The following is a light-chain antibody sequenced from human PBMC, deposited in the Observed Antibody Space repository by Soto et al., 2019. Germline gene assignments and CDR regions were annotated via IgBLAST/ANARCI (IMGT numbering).Light chain of an antibody. J-gene: IGLJ1*01. Sequence: QSVLNQPPSASGTPGQRVTISCSGSSSNIGSNTVNWYQQLPGTAPKLLIYSNNQRPSGVPDRFSGSKSGTSASLAISGLQSEDEADYYCAAWDDSLNGHVFGTGTKVTVL. CDR1: SSNIGSNT. CDR2: SNN. CDR3: AAWDDSLNGHV. V-gene: IGLV1-44*01.